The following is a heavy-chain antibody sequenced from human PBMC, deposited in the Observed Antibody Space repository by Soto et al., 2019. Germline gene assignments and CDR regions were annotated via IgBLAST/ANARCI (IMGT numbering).Heavy chain of an antibody. Sequence: PGGSRLSCAASGFTFSDHYMDWVRQAPGKGLEWFGRTRNKANSYTTEYAASVKGRFTISRDDSKNSLYLQMNSLKTEDTAVYYCASKGPWGQGTLVTVSS. CDR1: GFTFSDHY. V-gene: IGHV3-72*01. J-gene: IGHJ5*02. CDR2: TRNKANSYTT. CDR3: ASKGP.